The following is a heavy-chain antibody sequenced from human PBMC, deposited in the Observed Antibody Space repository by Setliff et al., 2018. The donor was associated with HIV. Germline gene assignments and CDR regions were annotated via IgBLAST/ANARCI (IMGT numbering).Heavy chain of an antibody. J-gene: IGHJ6*02. CDR1: GYSISSGYY. CDR3: ARADDYYDSSGYYRYYYYGMDV. D-gene: IGHD3-22*01. V-gene: IGHV4-38-2*01. CDR2: IYHSGST. Sequence: PSETLSLTCAVSGYSISSGYYWGWIRQPPGKGLEWIGSIYHSGSTYYNPSLKSRVTISVDTSKNQFSLKLSSVTAADTAVYYCARADDYYDSSGYYRYYYYGMDVWGQGTTVTV.